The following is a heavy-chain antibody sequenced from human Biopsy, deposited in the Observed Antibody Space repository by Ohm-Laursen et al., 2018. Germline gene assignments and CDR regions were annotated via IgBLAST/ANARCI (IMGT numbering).Heavy chain of an antibody. Sequence: GSLRLSCTASGFTVYNNYMTWVRQAPGKGLEWVSLIYSGGDTRNADSVKGRFTISRDSSKNTLYLQMNSLRVEDTAVYYCAKPTTRYGDYIHYFSYYGLDVWGQGTTVTVSS. CDR2: IYSGGDT. D-gene: IGHD4-17*01. V-gene: IGHV3-66*04. CDR1: GFTVYNNY. J-gene: IGHJ6*02. CDR3: AKPTTRYGDYIHYFSYYGLDV.